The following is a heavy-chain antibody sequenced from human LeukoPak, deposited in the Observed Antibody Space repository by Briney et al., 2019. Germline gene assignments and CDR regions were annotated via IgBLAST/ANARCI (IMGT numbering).Heavy chain of an antibody. Sequence: GGSLRLSCAASGFTFSSYAMSWVRQAPGKGLEWVSAISGSGGSTYYADSVKGRFTISRDNSKNTLYLQMNSLRAEDTAVYYCAGSGSYYDAIDYWGQGTLVTVSS. CDR1: GFTFSSYA. V-gene: IGHV3-23*01. D-gene: IGHD1-26*01. J-gene: IGHJ4*02. CDR2: ISGSGGST. CDR3: AGSGSYYDAIDY.